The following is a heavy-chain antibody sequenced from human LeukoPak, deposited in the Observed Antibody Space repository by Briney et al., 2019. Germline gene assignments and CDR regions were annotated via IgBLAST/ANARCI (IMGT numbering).Heavy chain of an antibody. V-gene: IGHV5-51*01. D-gene: IGHD3-22*01. CDR3: ARHYSSGYLSAEYFQH. CDR1: GYSFITYW. CDR2: IYPGDSDT. Sequence: GESLKISCKGSGYSFITYWIGWVRQMPGKGLEWMGIIYPGDSDTRYSPSFQGQVTISADKSISTAYLQWSSLKASDTAMYYCARHYSSGYLSAEYFQHWGQGTLVTVSS. J-gene: IGHJ1*01.